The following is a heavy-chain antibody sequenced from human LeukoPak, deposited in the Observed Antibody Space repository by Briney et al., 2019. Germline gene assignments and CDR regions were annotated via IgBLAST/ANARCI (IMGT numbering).Heavy chain of an antibody. D-gene: IGHD3-3*01. CDR1: GDSISSASYY. CDR2: IYTSGST. CDR3: ARDEGVLRFLEY. V-gene: IGHV4-61*02. J-gene: IGHJ4*02. Sequence: SQTLSLTCTVSGDSISSASYYWSWIRQPAGKGLEWIGRIYTSGSTNYNPSPKSRVTMSLDASRNQFSLRLTSVTAADTAVYFCARDEGVLRFLEYWGQGIQVTVSS.